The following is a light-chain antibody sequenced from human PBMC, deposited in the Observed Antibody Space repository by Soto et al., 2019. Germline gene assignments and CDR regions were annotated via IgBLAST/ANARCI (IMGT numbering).Light chain of an antibody. J-gene: IGLJ2*01. Sequence: QSALTQPASVSGSPGQSITISCTGTSSDVGGYNYVSWYPQHPGKAPKLMIYDVSNRPSGVSNRFSGSKSGNTAYLTISGLHAEDEADYYCSSYTSSSTPVVFGGGTKLTVL. CDR1: SSDVGGYNY. V-gene: IGLV2-14*01. CDR3: SSYTSSSTPVV. CDR2: DVS.